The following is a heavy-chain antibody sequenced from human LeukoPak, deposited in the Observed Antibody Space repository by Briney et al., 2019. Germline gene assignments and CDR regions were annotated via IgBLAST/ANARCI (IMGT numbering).Heavy chain of an antibody. CDR3: AKESTDSSGYYHGY. V-gene: IGHV3-21*04. CDR1: GFTFTSYT. J-gene: IGHJ4*02. Sequence: GGSLRLSCAASGFTFTSYTMNWVRQAPGKGLEWVASIGTTSTFIHYADSVKGRFTISRDNSKNTLYLQMNSLRAEDTAVYYCAKESTDSSGYYHGYWGQGTLVTVSS. D-gene: IGHD3-22*01. CDR2: IGTTSTFI.